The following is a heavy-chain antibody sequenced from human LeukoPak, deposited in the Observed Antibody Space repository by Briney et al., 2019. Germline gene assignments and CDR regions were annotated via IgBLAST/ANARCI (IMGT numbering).Heavy chain of an antibody. Sequence: ASVKVSCTASGYTFTSYGISWVRQAPGQGLEWMGWISAYNGNTNYAQKLQGRVTMTTDTSTSTAYMELRSLRSDDTAVYYCARGAYYYGSSGPFYWGQGTLVTVSS. D-gene: IGHD3-22*01. V-gene: IGHV1-18*01. CDR3: ARGAYYYGSSGPFY. J-gene: IGHJ4*02. CDR1: GYTFTSYG. CDR2: ISAYNGNT.